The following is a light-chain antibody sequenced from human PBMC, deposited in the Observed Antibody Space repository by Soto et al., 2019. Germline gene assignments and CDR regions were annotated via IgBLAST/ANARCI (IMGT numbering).Light chain of an antibody. V-gene: IGLV4-60*02. CDR1: SGHSSYI. CDR3: ETWDRNTHTV. Sequence: QAVVTQSSSASASLGSSFKLTCTLSSGHSSYIIAWHQQQPGKAPRYLMKLEGSGSYNKGSVVPVSYSGSSSGADHYLASSNLQFEDEADYYCETWDRNTHTVFGGGTKLTV. J-gene: IGLJ3*02. CDR2: LEGSGSY.